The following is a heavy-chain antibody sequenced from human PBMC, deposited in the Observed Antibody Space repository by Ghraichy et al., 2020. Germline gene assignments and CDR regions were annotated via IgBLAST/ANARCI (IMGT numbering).Heavy chain of an antibody. D-gene: IGHD1-1*01. CDR2: IYYSGST. J-gene: IGHJ4*02. CDR1: GDSISSSSFF. V-gene: IGHV4-39*01. Sequence: SETLSLTCTVSGDSISSSSFFWGWIRQPPGKGLDWIGSIYYSGSTYYNPSLKSRVTISVDTSKNQVSLSLGSVTAADTAVYYCTGLETRQYLLSHFEFWGQGTLVTVSS. CDR3: TGLETRQYLLSHFEF.